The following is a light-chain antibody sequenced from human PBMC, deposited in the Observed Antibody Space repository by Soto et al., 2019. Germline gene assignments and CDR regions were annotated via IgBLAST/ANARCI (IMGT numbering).Light chain of an antibody. CDR3: QHGGT. J-gene: IGKJ5*01. V-gene: IGKV3-11*01. Sequence: EIVLTQSPATLSSSPGERATVSCRASQSVSNYLGWYQQKPGQAPRLLIYDASNRATGIPARFSGSGSGTDFTLTISSLEPEDFAVYYCQHGGTFGQGTRLEIK. CDR2: DAS. CDR1: QSVSNY.